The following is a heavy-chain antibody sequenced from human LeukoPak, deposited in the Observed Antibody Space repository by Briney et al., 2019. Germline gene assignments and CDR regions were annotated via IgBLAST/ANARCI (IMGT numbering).Heavy chain of an antibody. CDR3: ARVGGQGGDFDY. V-gene: IGHV4-59*01. J-gene: IGHJ4*02. CDR2: IYYSGST. D-gene: IGHD2-21*01. Sequence: SETLSLTCTVSGGSISSYYWSWIRQPPGKGLEWIGYIYYSGSTNYNPSLKSRVTISVDTSKNQFSLKLSSVTAADTAVYYCARVGGQGGDFDYWGQGTLVTVSS. CDR1: GGSISSYY.